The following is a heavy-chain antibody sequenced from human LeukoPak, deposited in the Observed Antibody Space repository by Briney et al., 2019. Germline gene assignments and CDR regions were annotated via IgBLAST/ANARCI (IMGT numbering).Heavy chain of an antibody. CDR1: GFTSSDYW. Sequence: GGSLRLSCAASGFTSSDYWMHWVRQAPGKGLEWVANIKQDGSEKNYVASVKGRFTISRDNAKNSLYLQMNSLRAEDTALYYCARGRWAPFDCWGQGALVTVSS. CDR3: ARGRWAPFDC. V-gene: IGHV3-7*01. J-gene: IGHJ4*02. CDR2: IKQDGSEK. D-gene: IGHD6-13*01.